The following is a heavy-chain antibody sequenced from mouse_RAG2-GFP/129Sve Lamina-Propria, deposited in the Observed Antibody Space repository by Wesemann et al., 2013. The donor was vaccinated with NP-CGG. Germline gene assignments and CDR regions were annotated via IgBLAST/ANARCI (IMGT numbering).Heavy chain of an antibody. Sequence: GNNAEYAGKATLTVDKSSSTAYMELRSLTSEDSAVYYCARKDDGYYCSVYAMDYWGQGTSVTVSS. J-gene: IGHJ4*01. D-gene: IGHD2-3*01. V-gene: IGHV1-34*01. CDR3: ARKDDGYYCSVYAMDY.